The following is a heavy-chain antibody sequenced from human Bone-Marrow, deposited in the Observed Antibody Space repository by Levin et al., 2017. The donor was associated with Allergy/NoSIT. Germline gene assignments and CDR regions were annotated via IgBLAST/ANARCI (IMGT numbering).Heavy chain of an antibody. CDR1: GYSISAYY. D-gene: IGHD3-9*01. V-gene: IGHV4-59*01. J-gene: IGHJ4*02. CDR3: ARGGASSKYFDL. Sequence: SETLSLTCTVSGYSISAYYWSWVRLPPGKGLEWIGFIYHTGSSNYNPSLKSRVTISMDTSKNQFSLNLNSVTAADTAVYYCARGGASSKYFDLWGQGTLVTVSS. CDR2: IYHTGSS.